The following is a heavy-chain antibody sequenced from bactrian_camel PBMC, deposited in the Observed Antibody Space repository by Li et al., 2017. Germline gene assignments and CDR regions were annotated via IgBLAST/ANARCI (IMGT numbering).Heavy chain of an antibody. CDR3: AAAFDLQWLKLGRTNY. CDR2: ITKSGKT. J-gene: IGHJ4*01. CDR1: DYTIGTNC. Sequence: VQLVESGGDSAEAGGSLTVSCAASDYTIGTNCMAWFRQPPGKEREAVASITKSGKTNYAEAAKGRFTASQDDAKNTVYLQMNSLKPEDTAVYCCAAAFDLQWLKLGRTNYWGQGTQVTVS. D-gene: IGHD1*01. V-gene: IGHV3S53*01.